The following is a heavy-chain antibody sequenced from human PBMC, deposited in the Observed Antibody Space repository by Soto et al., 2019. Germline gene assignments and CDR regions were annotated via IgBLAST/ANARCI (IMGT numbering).Heavy chain of an antibody. CDR3: ARGGYNWNDVTDY. J-gene: IGHJ4*02. CDR2: IYYRGST. V-gene: IGHV4-59*01. D-gene: IGHD1-20*01. CDR1: GGSISNYY. Sequence: SETLSLTCIVSGGSISNYYWSWIRQPPGKGLEWIGYIYYRGSTNYNPSLKSRVTISVDTSKNQFSLKLSSVTAADMAVYYCARGGYNWNDVTDYWGQGTLVTVSS.